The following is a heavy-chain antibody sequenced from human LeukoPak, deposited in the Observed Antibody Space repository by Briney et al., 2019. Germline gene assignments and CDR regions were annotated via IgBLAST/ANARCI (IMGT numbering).Heavy chain of an antibody. CDR2: IYYSGST. J-gene: IGHJ6*03. CDR3: ASSSGYCSSTSCPRGYYYMDV. V-gene: IGHV4-59*01. D-gene: IGHD2-2*01. CDR1: GGSISSYY. Sequence: PSETLSLTCTVSGGSISSYYWSWIRQPPGKGLEWSGYIYYSGSTNYNPSPKSRVTISEDTSKNQFSLKLSSVTAADTAVYYCASSSGYCSSTSCPRGYYYMDVWGKGTTVTVSS.